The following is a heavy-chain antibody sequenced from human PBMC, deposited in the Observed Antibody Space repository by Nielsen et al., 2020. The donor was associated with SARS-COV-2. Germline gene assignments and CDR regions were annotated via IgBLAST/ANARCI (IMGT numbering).Heavy chain of an antibody. CDR1: GFTFSSFA. CDR3: TSDYVRH. V-gene: IGHV3-30-3*01. Sequence: GGSLRLSCAASGFTFSSFALHWVRQAPGKGLEWVAVISYDGSNKYYADSVKGRFTISRDNSKNTVHLHMNSLRAEDSAVYYCTSDYVRHWGQGTLVTVSS. D-gene: IGHD3-10*02. J-gene: IGHJ4*02. CDR2: ISYDGSNK.